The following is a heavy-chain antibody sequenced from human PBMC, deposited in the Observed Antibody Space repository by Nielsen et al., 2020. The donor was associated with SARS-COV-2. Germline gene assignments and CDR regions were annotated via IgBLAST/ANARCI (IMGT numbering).Heavy chain of an antibody. J-gene: IGHJ4*02. Sequence: SETLSLTCTVSGGSISSYYWSWIRQPPGKGLEWIGYIYYSGSTNYNPSLKSRVTISVDTSKNQFSLKLSSVTAADTAVYYCARGNLRGGFDYWGQGTLVTVSS. CDR2: IYYSGST. CDR3: ARGNLRGGFDY. D-gene: IGHD4-23*01. V-gene: IGHV4-59*12. CDR1: GGSISSYY.